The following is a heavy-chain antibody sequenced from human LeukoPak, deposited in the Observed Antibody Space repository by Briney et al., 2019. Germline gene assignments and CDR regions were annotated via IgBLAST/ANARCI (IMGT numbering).Heavy chain of an antibody. Sequence: SETLSLTCTVSGYSISSGYYWGWIRQPPGKGLEWIGSIYHSGSTYYNPSLKSRVTISVDTSKNQFSLKLSSVTAADTAVYYCASGSGSHDAFDIWGQGTMVTVSS. J-gene: IGHJ3*02. CDR1: GYSISSGYY. D-gene: IGHD3-10*01. V-gene: IGHV4-38-2*02. CDR2: IYHSGST. CDR3: ASGSGSHDAFDI.